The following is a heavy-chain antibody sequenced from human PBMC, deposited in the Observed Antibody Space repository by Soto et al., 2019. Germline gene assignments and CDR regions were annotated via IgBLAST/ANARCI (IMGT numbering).Heavy chain of an antibody. J-gene: IGHJ1*01. Sequence: KSSETLSLTCAVSGGSITSGNSYSWSWIRQPPGKGLEWIGSISHTGSTSYNPSLKSRVTMSVDKSKNQFSLKLSSVTAADTAADYCLCLISYFWGPGTLVTVSS. V-gene: IGHV4-30-2*01. CDR1: GGSITSGNSYS. CDR2: ISHTGST. D-gene: IGHD2-21*01. CDR3: LCLISYF.